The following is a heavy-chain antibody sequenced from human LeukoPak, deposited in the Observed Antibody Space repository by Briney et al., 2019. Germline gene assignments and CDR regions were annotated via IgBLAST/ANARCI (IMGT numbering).Heavy chain of an antibody. CDR1: GFTFSSYS. J-gene: IGHJ4*02. Sequence: GGSLRLSCAASGFTFSSYSMNWVRQAPGKGLEWDSSISSSSSYIYYADSVKGRFTISRDNAKNSLYLQMNSLRAEDTAVYYCARVPDYYGSGSYEGYWGQGTLVTVSS. D-gene: IGHD3-10*01. CDR2: ISSSSSYI. V-gene: IGHV3-21*01. CDR3: ARVPDYYGSGSYEGY.